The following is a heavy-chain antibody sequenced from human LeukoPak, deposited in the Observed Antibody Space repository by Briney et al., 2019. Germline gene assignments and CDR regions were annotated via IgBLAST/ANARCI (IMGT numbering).Heavy chain of an antibody. CDR2: ISSSSSSI. CDR3: ASAYGGLLDH. Sequence: GGSLRLSCAASGFTFSSYEMNWVRQAPGKGLEWISYISSSSSSIYYADSVKGRFTISRDNAKNSLYLQMNSLRAEDTGLYYCASAYGGLLDHWGQGTLVTVSS. J-gene: IGHJ4*02. D-gene: IGHD3-16*01. CDR1: GFTFSSYE. V-gene: IGHV3-48*03.